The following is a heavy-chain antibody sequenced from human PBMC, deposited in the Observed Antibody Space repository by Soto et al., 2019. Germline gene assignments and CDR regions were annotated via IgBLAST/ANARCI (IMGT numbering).Heavy chain of an antibody. J-gene: IGHJ6*02. V-gene: IGHV2-5*02. CDR3: AHSRCGGDCLRSYQPHYYSGLDV. Sequence: QITLKESGPTLVKPTQTLTLTCTFSGFSLNTGGLGVGWIRQPPGKALEWLALIYWDGATGYSPSLKSRLSITKDHPNTQEVLTLTNMDPVDTATYFCAHSRCGGDCLRSYQPHYYSGLDVWGQGTTVTVSS. CDR1: GFSLNTGGLG. CDR2: IYWDGAT. D-gene: IGHD2-21*02.